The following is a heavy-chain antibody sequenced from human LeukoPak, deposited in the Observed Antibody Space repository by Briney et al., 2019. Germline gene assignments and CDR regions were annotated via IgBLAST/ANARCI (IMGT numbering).Heavy chain of an antibody. CDR2: ISASGGST. J-gene: IGHJ6*03. CDR1: RFTFSSFA. Sequence: GGSLRLSCAASRFTFSSFAMSWVRQAPGKGLDWVAAISASGGSTYYADSVKGRFTIPRDNSKNTLYLQMNRLRAEDTAVYYCAKDGGYSANDFDYYFYYMDVWGKGTTVTVSS. V-gene: IGHV3-23*01. D-gene: IGHD5-12*01. CDR3: AKDGGYSANDFDYYFYYMDV.